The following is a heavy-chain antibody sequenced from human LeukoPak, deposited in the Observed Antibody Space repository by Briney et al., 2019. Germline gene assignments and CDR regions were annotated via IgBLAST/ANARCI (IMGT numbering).Heavy chain of an antibody. D-gene: IGHD6-13*01. V-gene: IGHV1-69*13. J-gene: IGHJ5*02. CDR1: GYTFTSYA. CDR3: ARAAAAIRGWFDP. Sequence: SVKVSCKASGYTFTSYAISWVRQAPGQGLEWMGGIIPIFGTANYAQKFQGRVTITADESTSTAYMELSSLRSEDTAVYYCARAAAAIRGWFDPWGQGTLVTVSS. CDR2: IIPIFGTA.